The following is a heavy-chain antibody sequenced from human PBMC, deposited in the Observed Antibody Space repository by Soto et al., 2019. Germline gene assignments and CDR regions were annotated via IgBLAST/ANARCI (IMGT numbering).Heavy chain of an antibody. J-gene: IGHJ6*02. CDR3: ARRGGSSSGYYYYAMDV. CDR2: IYSNGDT. Sequence: SETLSLTCSVSSDSMNSGGYYWSWIRQHPGKGLEWIGYIYSNGDTYYNPSLKSRVTISVDTSKNQFSLNLTSVTAADTAVYYCARRGGSSSGYYYYAMDVWGQGTTVTVSS. V-gene: IGHV4-31*03. D-gene: IGHD6-6*01. CDR1: SDSMNSGGYY.